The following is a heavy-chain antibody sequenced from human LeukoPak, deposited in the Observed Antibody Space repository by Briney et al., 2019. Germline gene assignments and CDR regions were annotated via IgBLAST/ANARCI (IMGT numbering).Heavy chain of an antibody. Sequence: QTLSLTCAISGDSVSSNSSWNWTRQSPSRGLEWLGRTYYRSKWYNDYVVSVKSRININPDTSKNQFSLQLNSVTPEDTAVYYCARGGQGDGYSADEAFDLWGQGTMVTVS. CDR2: TYYRSKWYN. CDR1: GDSVSSNSS. V-gene: IGHV6-1*01. J-gene: IGHJ3*01. D-gene: IGHD5-18*01. CDR3: ARGGQGDGYSADEAFDL.